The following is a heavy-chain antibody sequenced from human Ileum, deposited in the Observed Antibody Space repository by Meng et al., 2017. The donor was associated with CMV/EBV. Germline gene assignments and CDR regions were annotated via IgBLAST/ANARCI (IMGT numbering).Heavy chain of an antibody. CDR2: IGRDESEA. D-gene: IGHD6-19*01. Sequence: GESLKISCVTSGYTFRTSWLTWVRQGPGKGLEWVANIGRDESEAFYVDSVKGRFTISRDDAKNSVYLQLNSLTVGDTAVYYCARDAGWFKIDYWGQGTLVTVSS. V-gene: IGHV3-7*01. J-gene: IGHJ4*02. CDR1: GYTFRTSW. CDR3: ARDAGWFKIDY.